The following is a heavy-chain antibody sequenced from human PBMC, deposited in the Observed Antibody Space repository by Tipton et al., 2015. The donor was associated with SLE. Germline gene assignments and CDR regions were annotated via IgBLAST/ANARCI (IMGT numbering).Heavy chain of an antibody. V-gene: IGHV4-38-2*01. CDR2: IYHSGST. CDR3: ARFKIAVATYYFDY. J-gene: IGHJ4*02. D-gene: IGHD6-19*01. CDR1: GYSISSGYY. Sequence: TLSLTCAVSGYSISSGYYWGWFRQPPGKRLEWIGRIYHSGSTYYNPSLKSRVTISVDTSKNQFSLKLSSVTAADTAVYYCARFKIAVATYYFDYWGQGTLVTVSS.